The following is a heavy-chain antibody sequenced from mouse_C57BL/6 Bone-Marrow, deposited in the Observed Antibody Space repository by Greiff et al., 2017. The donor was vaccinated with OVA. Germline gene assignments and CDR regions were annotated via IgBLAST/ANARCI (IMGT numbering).Heavy chain of an antibody. J-gene: IGHJ3*01. CDR3: AKRGDYDGDWFAY. CDR1: GYTFTTYP. CDR2: FHPYNDDT. V-gene: IGHV1-47*01. D-gene: IGHD2-4*01. Sequence: QVKLQQSGAELVKPGASVKMSCKASGYTFTTYPIEWMNQTHGKSLEWIGNFHPYNDDTKYNEKFKGKATLTVEKSSSTVYLELSRLTSDDSAVYCGAKRGDYDGDWFAYWGQGTLVTVSA.